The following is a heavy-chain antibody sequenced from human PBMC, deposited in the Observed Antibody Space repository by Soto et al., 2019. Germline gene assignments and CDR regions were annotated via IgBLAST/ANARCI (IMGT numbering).Heavy chain of an antibody. Sequence: QITLKESGPTRVRPTQTLALPCTFPGFSLTTSGVGVGWIRKTPGKPLEWLAVIYWVDDKPYSPPLKSRLTTTQDTSKNQVVLTMADMDPVDTATYFCAHRGYMYGNWDHGYFDYWGQGTLVTVSS. CDR2: IYWVDDK. V-gene: IGHV2-5*02. D-gene: IGHD5-18*01. J-gene: IGHJ4*02. CDR1: GFSLTTSGVG. CDR3: AHRGYMYGNWDHGYFDY.